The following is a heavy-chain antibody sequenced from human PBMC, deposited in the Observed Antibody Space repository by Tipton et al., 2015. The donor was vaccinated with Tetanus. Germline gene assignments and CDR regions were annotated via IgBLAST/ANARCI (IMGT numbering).Heavy chain of an antibody. CDR1: GGSISGGTFY. Sequence: TLSLTCSVSGGSISGGTFYWDWIRQRPGKGLEWIGNIYYNGNALENPSLKGRVTLSLDKSKNQFSLKLSSVTAADTAVYYCARIYDFWSGYYSGHWGQGTLVTVSS. CDR3: ARIYDFWSGYYSGH. D-gene: IGHD3-3*01. V-gene: IGHV4-39*01. CDR2: IYYNGNA. J-gene: IGHJ4*02.